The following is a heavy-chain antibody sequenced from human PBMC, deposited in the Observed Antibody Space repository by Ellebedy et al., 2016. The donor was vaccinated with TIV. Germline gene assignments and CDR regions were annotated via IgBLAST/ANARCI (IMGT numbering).Heavy chain of an antibody. CDR2: ISYDGSNK. D-gene: IGHD6-13*01. CDR3: AKDRGPAAGSPYYYYGMDV. J-gene: IGHJ6*02. V-gene: IGHV3-30*18. Sequence: GGSLRLXXAASGFTFSSYGMHWVRQAPGKGLEWVAVISYDGSNKYYADSVKGRFTISRDNSKNTLYLQMNSLRAEDTAVYYCAKDRGPAAGSPYYYYGMDVWGQGTTVTVSS. CDR1: GFTFSSYG.